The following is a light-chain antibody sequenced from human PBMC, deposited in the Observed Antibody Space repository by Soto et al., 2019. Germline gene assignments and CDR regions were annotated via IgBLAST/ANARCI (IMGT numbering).Light chain of an antibody. Sequence: QSALTQPPSASGSPGQSVTISCTGTSSDVGGYNYVSWYQQHPGKAPKLMIYEVSKRPSGVPDRFSGSKSGTTASLTVSGIQAEDDADYYCSSYAGSNNPYVFGTGTKLTVL. V-gene: IGLV2-8*01. CDR1: SSDVGGYNY. CDR3: SSYAGSNNPYV. J-gene: IGLJ1*01. CDR2: EVS.